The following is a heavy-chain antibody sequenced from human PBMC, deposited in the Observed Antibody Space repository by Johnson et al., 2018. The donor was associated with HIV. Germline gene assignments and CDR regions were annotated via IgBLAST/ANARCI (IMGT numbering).Heavy chain of an antibody. V-gene: IGHV3-23*04. CDR2: ISGSGGST. CDR3: AKVYYDSSGYGAFDI. J-gene: IGHJ3*02. CDR1: GFTVSSNY. Sequence: VQLVESGGGLVQPGGSLRLSCAASGFTVSSNYMSWVRQAPGKGLEWVSAISGSGGSTGYADSVKGRFTISRDNAKNSLYLQMNSLRAEDTALYYCAKVYYDSSGYGAFDIWGQGTVVIVSS. D-gene: IGHD3-22*01.